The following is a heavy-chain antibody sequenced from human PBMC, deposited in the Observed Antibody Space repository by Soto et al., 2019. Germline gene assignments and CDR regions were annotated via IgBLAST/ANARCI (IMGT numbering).Heavy chain of an antibody. Sequence: EVQLVESGGGLVQPGGSLRLSCVASGLTLSRYWMSWVRQAPGKGLEWVANIKEDGGKTYYVDSVKGRFTISRDNDKNSVYLQMNSRRVEDTAVYYCSRDYYGPGPDWGQGTLVIVSS. V-gene: IGHV3-7*04. J-gene: IGHJ4*02. CDR3: SRDYYGPGPD. CDR1: GLTLSRYW. CDR2: IKEDGGKT. D-gene: IGHD3-22*01.